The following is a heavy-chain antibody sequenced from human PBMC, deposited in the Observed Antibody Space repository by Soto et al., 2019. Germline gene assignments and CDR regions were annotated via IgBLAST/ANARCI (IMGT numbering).Heavy chain of an antibody. CDR2: ISGSGGST. CDR3: AKDMMIVVVTVADY. V-gene: IGHV3-23*01. CDR1: GFTFSSYA. J-gene: IGHJ4*02. Sequence: SGGSLRLSCAASGFTFSSYAMSWVRQAPGKGLEWVSAISGSGGSTYYADSVKGRFTISRDNSKNTLYLQMNSLRAEDTAVYYCAKDMMIVVVTVADYWGQGTLVTVSS. D-gene: IGHD3-22*01.